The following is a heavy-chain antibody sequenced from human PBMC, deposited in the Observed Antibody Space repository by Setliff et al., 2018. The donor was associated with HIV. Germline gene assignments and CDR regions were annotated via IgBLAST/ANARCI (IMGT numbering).Heavy chain of an antibody. D-gene: IGHD5-12*01. J-gene: IGHJ4*02. CDR2: IIPILGIA. CDR1: GGTFSSYA. V-gene: IGHV1-69*10. Sequence: RASVKVSCKASGGTFSSYAISWVRQAPGQGLEWMGGIIPILGIANYAQKFQGRVTITTDKSTTTSYMELSSQRSEDTAVYYCARNTYSGYDSADYWGQGTLVTVSS. CDR3: ARNTYSGYDSADY.